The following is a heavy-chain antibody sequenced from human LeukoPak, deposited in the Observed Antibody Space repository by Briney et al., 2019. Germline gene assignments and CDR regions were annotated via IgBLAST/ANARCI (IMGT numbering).Heavy chain of an antibody. J-gene: IGHJ4*02. CDR1: GGSFSGYY. V-gene: IGHV4-34*01. CDR2: INHSGST. CDR3: ARGPMGIAVAADFDY. Sequence: SETLSLTCAVHGGSFSGYYWSWIRQPPGKGLEWIGEINHSGSTNYNPSLKSRVTISVDTSKNQFSLKLSSVTAADTAVYYCARGPMGIAVAADFDYWGQGTLVTVSS. D-gene: IGHD6-19*01.